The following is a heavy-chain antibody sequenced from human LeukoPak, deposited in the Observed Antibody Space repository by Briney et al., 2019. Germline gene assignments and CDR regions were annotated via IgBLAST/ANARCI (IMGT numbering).Heavy chain of an antibody. CDR1: GGFNTHYY. CDR3: ARGQWLPVFDF. CDR2: IYRSGST. D-gene: IGHD3-22*01. J-gene: IGHJ4*02. V-gene: IGHV4-59*01. Sequence: SETLSLTCSVSGGFNTHYYWTWMRQPPGKGPELIGYIYRSGSTKYNPSLNSRVSISVDTSKNHFSLKLSSVTAADTAVYYCARGQWLPVFDFWGQGILVTVSS.